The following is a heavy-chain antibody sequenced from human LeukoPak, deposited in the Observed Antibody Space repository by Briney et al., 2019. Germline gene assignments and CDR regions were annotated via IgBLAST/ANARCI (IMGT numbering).Heavy chain of an antibody. D-gene: IGHD3-10*01. CDR1: GVTFSSYW. Sequence: GGSLRLYCAASGVTFSSYWMSWVRQAPGKGLEWVANIKQDGSEKYYVDSVKGRFTISRDNAKNSLYLQMNSLRAEDTAVYYCARDKEGIDYWGQGTLVTVSS. CDR3: ARDKEGIDY. V-gene: IGHV3-7*03. CDR2: IKQDGSEK. J-gene: IGHJ4*02.